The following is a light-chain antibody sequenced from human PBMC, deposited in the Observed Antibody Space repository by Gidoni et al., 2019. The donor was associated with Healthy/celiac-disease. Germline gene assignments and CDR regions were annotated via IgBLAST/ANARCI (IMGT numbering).Light chain of an antibody. V-gene: IGKV1-5*01. CDR2: DAS. CDR3: QQYNSYPWT. Sequence: DIQMTQSPSTLSASVGDRVTIPCRASQSISSWLAWYQQKPGKAPKLLIYDASSLESGVPSRFSGSGSGTEFTLTISSLQPDDFATYYCQQYNSYPWTFGQXTKVEIK. CDR1: QSISSW. J-gene: IGKJ1*01.